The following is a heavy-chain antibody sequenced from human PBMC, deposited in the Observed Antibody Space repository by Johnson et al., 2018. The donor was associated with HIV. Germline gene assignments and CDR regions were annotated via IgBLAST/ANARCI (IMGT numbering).Heavy chain of an antibody. CDR1: AFTFSRYW. CDR2: IKQDGSEK. D-gene: IGHD2-15*01. CDR3: ARDGVVVVPGGWGAFDI. Sequence: VQLVESGGGLVQPGGSLRLSCAASAFTFSRYWMSWVRQAPGKGLEWVANIKQDGSEKYYVDSVKGRFTISRDNAKNSLYLQMNSLRAEDTAVYYCARDGVVVVPGGWGAFDIGGQGTLVTVSS. J-gene: IGHJ3*02. V-gene: IGHV3-7*01.